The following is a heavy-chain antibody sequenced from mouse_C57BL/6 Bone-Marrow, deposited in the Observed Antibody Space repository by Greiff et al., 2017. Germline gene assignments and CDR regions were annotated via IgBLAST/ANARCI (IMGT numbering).Heavy chain of an antibody. CDR2: IDPSDSYT. Sequence: QVQLKESGAELVRPGTSVKLSCKASGYTFTSYWMHWVKQRPGQGLEWIGVIDPSDSYTNYNQKFKGKATLTVDTSSSTAYMQLSSLTSEDSAVYYCARRGNYYFDYGGKGTTLTVSS. D-gene: IGHD2-1*01. J-gene: IGHJ2*01. CDR3: ARRGNYYFDY. V-gene: IGHV1-59*01. CDR1: GYTFTSYW.